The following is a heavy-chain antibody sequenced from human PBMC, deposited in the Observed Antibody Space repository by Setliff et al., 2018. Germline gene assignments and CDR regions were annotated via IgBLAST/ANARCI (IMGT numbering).Heavy chain of an antibody. V-gene: IGHV4-39*07. Sequence: PSETLSLTCTVSGGSISRSSYYWGWIRQPPGKGLEWIGSIYHTGTTYYNPSLKSRVTISVDTSKNQFSLRLSSVTAADTAVYYCARGGYNGYAVFDDWGQGALVTVSS. CDR2: IYHTGTT. CDR1: GGSISRSSYY. D-gene: IGHD5-12*01. J-gene: IGHJ4*02. CDR3: ARGGYNGYAVFDD.